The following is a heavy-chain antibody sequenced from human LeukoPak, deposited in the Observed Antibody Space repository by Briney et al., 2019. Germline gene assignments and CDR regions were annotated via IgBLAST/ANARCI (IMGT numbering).Heavy chain of an antibody. CDR1: GGSISSGGYY. V-gene: IGHV4-31*03. Sequence: SQTLSRTCTISGGSISSGGYYWSWIRQHPGKGLEWIGYIYYSGSTNYNPSLKSRVTISVDTSKNQFSLRLSSVTAADTAVCYCARAMGPSGAFDIWGQGTMVTVSS. CDR2: IYYSGST. CDR3: ARAMGPSGAFDI. J-gene: IGHJ3*02. D-gene: IGHD3-16*01.